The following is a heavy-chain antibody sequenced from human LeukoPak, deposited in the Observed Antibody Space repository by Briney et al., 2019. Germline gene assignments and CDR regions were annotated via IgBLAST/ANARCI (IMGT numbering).Heavy chain of an antibody. D-gene: IGHD3-16*01. CDR3: SRERFYGMDV. J-gene: IGHJ6*02. V-gene: IGHV3-48*02. CDR1: GFSFGRYS. Sequence: PGGSLRLSCAASGFSFGRYSMDWVRQAPGKGLAWIAYISDDGRTKYYADSMKGRFTISRDNENDSVFLEMNSLRNEDTAVYYCSRERFYGMDVWGQGTTVSVTS. CDR2: ISDDGRTK.